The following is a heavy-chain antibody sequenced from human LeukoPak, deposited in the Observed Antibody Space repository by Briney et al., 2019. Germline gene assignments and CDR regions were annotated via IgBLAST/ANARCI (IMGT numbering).Heavy chain of an antibody. CDR3: AREKYSSSLNWFDP. J-gene: IGHJ5*02. V-gene: IGHV4-59*01. D-gene: IGHD6-13*01. CDR2: IYYSGST. Sequence: SETLSLTCAVYGGSFSGYYWSWIRQPPGKGLEWIGYIYYSGSTNYNPSLKSRVTISVDTSKNQFSLKLSSVTAADTAVYYCAREKYSSSLNWFDPWGQGTLVTVSS. CDR1: GGSFSGYY.